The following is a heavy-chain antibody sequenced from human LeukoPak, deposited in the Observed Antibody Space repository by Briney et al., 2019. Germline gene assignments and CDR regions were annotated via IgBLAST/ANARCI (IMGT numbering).Heavy chain of an antibody. J-gene: IGHJ4*02. D-gene: IGHD2-15*01. CDR1: GFTFSSYG. CDR2: ISGGAAST. Sequence: GGSLRLSCAASGFTFSSYGMSGVRQAPGKGLEWVSAISGGAASTNYADSVKGRFTISRDNSKNTLYLQMNSLRAEDTAVYYCAKSGRYCSGGSCYQEASLDYWGQGTLVTVSS. CDR3: AKSGRYCSGGSCYQEASLDY. V-gene: IGHV3-23*01.